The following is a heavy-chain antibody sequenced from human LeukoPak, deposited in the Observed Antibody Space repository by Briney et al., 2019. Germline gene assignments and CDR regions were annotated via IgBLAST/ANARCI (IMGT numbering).Heavy chain of an antibody. V-gene: IGHV4-30-4*01. D-gene: IGHD4-23*01. CDR1: GGSISSGDYY. Sequence: PSQTLSLTCTVPGGSISSGDYYWSWIRQPPGKGLGWIGYIYYSGSTYYNPSPKSRVTISVDTSKNQFSLKLSSVTAADTAVYYCAREVSRWPYYFDYWGQGTLVTVSS. CDR3: AREVSRWPYYFDY. CDR2: IYYSGST. J-gene: IGHJ4*02.